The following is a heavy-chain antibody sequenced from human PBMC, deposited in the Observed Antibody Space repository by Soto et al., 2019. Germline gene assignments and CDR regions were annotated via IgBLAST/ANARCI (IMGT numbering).Heavy chain of an antibody. J-gene: IGHJ4*02. CDR3: ARGGNYAYDSCAY. D-gene: IGHD5-12*01. CDR2: TDSDESNI. V-gene: IGHV3-74*01. CDR1: GFTFSSYW. Sequence: EVQLVESGGGLVQPGGSLRLSCAASGFTFSSYWMNGVRQAPGKGLVWVSRTDSDESNIGYADSVKGRFTLSRDDAKGTLYLQMNSLRAEDTAVYYCARGGNYAYDSCAYWGQGTLVSVS.